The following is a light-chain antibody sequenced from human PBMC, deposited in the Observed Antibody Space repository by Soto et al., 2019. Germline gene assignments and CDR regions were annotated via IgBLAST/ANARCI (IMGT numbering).Light chain of an antibody. CDR1: QTISRNY. CDR3: QQYGRSVPWT. Sequence: ELVLTQSPGTLSLSPGDRATVSCRASQTISRNYLVWYQKKPGQAPRLLIYGASTRATGIPDRFTGSGSGTDFTLTITRLEPEDFAVYYCQQYGRSVPWTFGQGTKVEV. CDR2: GAS. V-gene: IGKV3-20*01. J-gene: IGKJ1*01.